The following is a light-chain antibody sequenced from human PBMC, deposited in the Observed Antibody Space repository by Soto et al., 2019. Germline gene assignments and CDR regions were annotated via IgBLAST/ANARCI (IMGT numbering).Light chain of an antibody. V-gene: IGKV3-20*01. Sequence: EIVMTQSPATLSVSPGERATLSCRASQTVNSNLAWYQQKPGQAPRLLIYGASSRATGIPDRFSGSGSGTDFTLTISRLEPEDFAVYYCQQYGSSKWKCGQGTKVDIK. CDR1: QTVNSN. J-gene: IGKJ1*01. CDR3: QQYGSSKWK. CDR2: GAS.